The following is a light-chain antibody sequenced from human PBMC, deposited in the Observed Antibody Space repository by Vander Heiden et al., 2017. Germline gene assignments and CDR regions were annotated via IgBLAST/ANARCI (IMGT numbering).Light chain of an antibody. CDR3: GTWDSSLRLVL. J-gene: IGLJ3*02. CDR2: DNN. Sequence: QSVLTQTPSVSAAPGQRVTISCSGSNSNIGNNSVSWYQQFPGTAPKLLIYDNNIRHSESPDRFAASKSGTSATLDISGLQTGDEADYYCGTWDSSLRLVLFGGGTKVTVL. CDR1: NSNIGNNS. V-gene: IGLV1-51*01.